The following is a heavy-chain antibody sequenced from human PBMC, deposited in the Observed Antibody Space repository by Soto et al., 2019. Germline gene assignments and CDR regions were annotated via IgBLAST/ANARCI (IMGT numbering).Heavy chain of an antibody. V-gene: IGHV4-39*01. D-gene: IGHD2-2*01. J-gene: IGHJ4*02. CDR3: ATFVSRFSRDFDC. CDR1: GGSISSSSYY. Sequence: NPSETLSLTCTVSGGSISSSSYYWGWIRQPPGKGLEWIGSIYYSGSTYYNPSLKSRVTISVDTSKNQFSLKLSSVTAADTAVYYCATFVSRFSRDFDCWGQGTLVTVSS. CDR2: IYYSGST.